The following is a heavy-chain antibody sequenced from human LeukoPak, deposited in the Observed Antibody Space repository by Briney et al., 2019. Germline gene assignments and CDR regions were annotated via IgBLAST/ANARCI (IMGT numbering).Heavy chain of an antibody. V-gene: IGHV1-69*04. CDR1: GGTFSSYA. J-gene: IGHJ4*02. CDR2: IIPILGIA. CDR3: AREWEYCSGGSCYFDY. Sequence: SVKVSCKASGGTFSSYAISWVRQAPGQGLEWMGRIIPILGIANYEQKFQGRVTITADKSTSTAYMELSSLRSEDTAVYYCAREWEYCSGGSCYFDYWGQGTLVTVSS. D-gene: IGHD2-15*01.